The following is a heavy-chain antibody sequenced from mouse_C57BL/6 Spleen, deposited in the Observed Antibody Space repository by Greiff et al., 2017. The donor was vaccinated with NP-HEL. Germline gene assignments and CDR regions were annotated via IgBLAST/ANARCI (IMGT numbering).Heavy chain of an antibody. J-gene: IGHJ1*03. V-gene: IGHV1-72*01. CDR3: ARTVITTVVYWYFDV. D-gene: IGHD1-1*01. Sequence: QVQLQQPGAELVKPGASVKLSCKASGYTFTSYWMHWVKQRPGRGLEWIGRIDPNSGGTKYNEKFKSKATLTVDKPSSTAYMQLSSLTSEDSAVYYCARTVITTVVYWYFDVWGTGTTVTVSS. CDR2: IDPNSGGT. CDR1: GYTFTSYW.